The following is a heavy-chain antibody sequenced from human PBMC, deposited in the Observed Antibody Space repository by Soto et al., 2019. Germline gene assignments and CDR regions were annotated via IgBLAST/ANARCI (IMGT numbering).Heavy chain of an antibody. CDR3: ASLGDNYQAFDY. CDR1: GSPISDNY. D-gene: IGHD2-21*01. CDR2: IYYTGTT. Sequence: QVQLQESGPGLVKPSETLSVTCTVSGSPISDNYWSWFRQAPWQGLEWVGYIYYTGTTTYHPSLKRRVTISLDTSKSQFSLILRSVTAADTVVYYGASLGDNYQAFDYCGHGALVTV. V-gene: IGHV4-59*08. J-gene: IGHJ4*01.